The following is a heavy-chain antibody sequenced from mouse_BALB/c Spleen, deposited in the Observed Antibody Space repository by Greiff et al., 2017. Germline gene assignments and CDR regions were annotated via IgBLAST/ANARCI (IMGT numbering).Heavy chain of an antibody. CDR1: GYAFSSYW. D-gene: IGHD2-2*01. V-gene: IGHV1-80*01. J-gene: IGHJ2*01. CDR2: IYPGDGDT. Sequence: QVQLQQSGAELVRPGSSVKISCKASGYAFSSYWMNWVKQRPGQGLEWIGQIYPGDGDTNYNGKFKGKATLTADKSSSTAYMQLSSLTSEDSAVYFCARGRIYYGYDGGDFDYWGQGTTLTVSS. CDR3: ARGRIYYGYDGGDFDY.